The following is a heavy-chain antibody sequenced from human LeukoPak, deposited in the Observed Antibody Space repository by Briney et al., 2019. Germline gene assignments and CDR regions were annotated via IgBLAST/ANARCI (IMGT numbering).Heavy chain of an antibody. CDR2: ISAYNGNT. CDR3: ARDQSVSNDFWSGPGLDAFDI. D-gene: IGHD3-3*01. V-gene: IGHV1-18*01. J-gene: IGHJ3*02. Sequence: ASVTVSCKASGYTFTSYGISWVRQAPGQGLEWMGWISAYNGNTNYAQKLQGRVTMTTDTSTSTAYMELRSLRSDDTAVYYCARDQSVSNDFWSGPGLDAFDIWGQGTMVTVSS. CDR1: GYTFTSYG.